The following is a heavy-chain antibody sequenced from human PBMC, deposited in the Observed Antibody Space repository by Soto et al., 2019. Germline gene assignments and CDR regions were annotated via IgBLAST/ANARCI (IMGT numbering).Heavy chain of an antibody. Sequence: QVQLQESGPGLVKPSQTLSLTCTVSGGSFSSGGYYWSRIRQRPGKGLEWIGCIYYSGSTFYNPYLKSHVTISADKYRNQFSLKLSSVTAADAAVYYCARGVGIAIFGAFTSGPFFDYWGQGTLVTPSS. D-gene: IGHD3-3*01. J-gene: IGHJ4*02. V-gene: IGHV4-31*01. CDR3: ARGVGIAIFGAFTSGPFFDY. CDR1: GGSFSSGGYY. CDR2: IYYSGST.